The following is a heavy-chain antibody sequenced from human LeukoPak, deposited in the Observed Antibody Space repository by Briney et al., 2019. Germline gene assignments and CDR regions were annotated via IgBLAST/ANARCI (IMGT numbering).Heavy chain of an antibody. CDR2: ISGSGGST. CDR3: AEDLYSYGYWWFDP. D-gene: IGHD5-18*01. CDR1: GFTFSSYA. V-gene: IGHV3-23*01. Sequence: PGGSLRLSCAASGFTFSSYAMSWVRQAPGKGLEWVSAISGSGGSTYYADSVKGRFTISRDNSKNTLYLQMNSLRAEDTAVYYCAEDLYSYGYWWFDPWGQGTLVTVSS. J-gene: IGHJ5*02.